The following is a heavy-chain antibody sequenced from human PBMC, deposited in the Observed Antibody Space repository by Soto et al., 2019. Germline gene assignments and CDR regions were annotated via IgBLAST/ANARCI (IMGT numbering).Heavy chain of an antibody. CDR3: ARHQDWNRPFDC. CDR1: GGSITSYS. Sequence: SETLSLTCTVSGGSITSYSWSWLRQPPGKGLEWIGYIYYTGSTNYNPSLKSRVTISIDTSKNQFSLKLTSVTASDTAVYSCARHQDWNRPFDCWGLGTLVTVSS. CDR2: IYYTGST. D-gene: IGHD1-1*01. J-gene: IGHJ4*02. V-gene: IGHV4-59*08.